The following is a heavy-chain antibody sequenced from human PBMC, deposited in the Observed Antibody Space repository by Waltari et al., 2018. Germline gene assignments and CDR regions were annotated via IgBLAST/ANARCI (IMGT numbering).Heavy chain of an antibody. CDR3: ARDYGHQRNYYGMDV. J-gene: IGHJ6*02. Sequence: QVQLQESGPGLVKPSQTLSLTCTVSGGSISRGGYYWSWIRQHPGKGLEWIGYIYYSGSTYYNPSLKSRVTISVDTSKNQFSLKLSSVTAADTAVYYCARDYGHQRNYYGMDVWGQGTTVTVSS. D-gene: IGHD3-10*01. V-gene: IGHV4-31*03. CDR2: IYYSGST. CDR1: GGSISRGGYY.